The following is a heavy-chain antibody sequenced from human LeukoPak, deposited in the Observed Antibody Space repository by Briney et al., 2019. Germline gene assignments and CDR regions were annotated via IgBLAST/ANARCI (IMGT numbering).Heavy chain of an antibody. Sequence: VIYTGGGGYYADSVRGRFTISRDTSKNMVFLQMNSLRVEDTAVYYCARGIDYWGRGTLVTVSS. CDR2: IYTGGGG. CDR3: ARGIDY. V-gene: IGHV3-53*01. J-gene: IGHJ4*02.